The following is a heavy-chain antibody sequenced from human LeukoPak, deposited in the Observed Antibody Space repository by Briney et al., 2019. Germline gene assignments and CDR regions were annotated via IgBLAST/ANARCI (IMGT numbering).Heavy chain of an antibody. Sequence: SETLSLTCTVSGYSISSGYYWGWIRQPPGKGLEWIGSMYHSGSTYYKPSLKSRVTISLDTSKNQFSLKLSSVTAADTAVYYCARTIAAAGKGVFPCDYWGQGTLVTVSS. J-gene: IGHJ4*02. CDR3: ARTIAAAGKGVFPCDY. CDR2: MYHSGST. CDR1: GYSISSGYY. V-gene: IGHV4-38-2*02. D-gene: IGHD6-13*01.